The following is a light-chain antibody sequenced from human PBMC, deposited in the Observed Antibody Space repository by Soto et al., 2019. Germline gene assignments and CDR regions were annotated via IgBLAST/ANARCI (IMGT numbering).Light chain of an antibody. CDR1: QGIGSW. V-gene: IGKV1-12*01. CDR2: AAS. J-gene: IGKJ4*01. CDR3: QPANSFPLT. Sequence: DIPMTQSPSSVSASVGDRVTITCRTSQGIGSWLAWYQQKPGKAPKVLIYAASSLQSGVPSRFSGSGSGSDFTLTISSLQPDDFATYYCQPANSFPLTFGGGTKVEIK.